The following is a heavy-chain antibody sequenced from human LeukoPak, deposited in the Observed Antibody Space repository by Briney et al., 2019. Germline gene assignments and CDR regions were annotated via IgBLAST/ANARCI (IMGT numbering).Heavy chain of an antibody. V-gene: IGHV4-61*02. D-gene: IGHD3-22*01. CDR1: GGSISSGSYY. CDR2: INTSGST. Sequence: PSQTLSLTCTVSGGSISSGSYYWSWIRQPAGKGLEWNGRINTSGSTNYNPSLKSRVTMSVDTSKSQFSLELSSVTAADTAVYYCATYYYDGTGYYYRGFHIWGQGTMVSVSS. J-gene: IGHJ3*02. CDR3: ATYYYDGTGYYYRGFHI.